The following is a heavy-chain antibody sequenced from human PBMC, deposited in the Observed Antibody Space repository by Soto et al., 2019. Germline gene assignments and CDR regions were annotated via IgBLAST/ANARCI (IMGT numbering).Heavy chain of an antibody. CDR2: FIYGESP. D-gene: IGHD3-22*01. J-gene: IGHJ3*02. V-gene: IGHV4-59*01. Sequence: SETLSLTFTVSGASIRSYGWSGSWRPPGKGLEWIGYFIYGESPNYKPPLNSAGTISVSTSRNQFSPKLTSVTAADTAVYFCARGYYETSNDAFDIWGQGTLVTVSS. CDR1: GASIRSYG. CDR3: ARGYYETSNDAFDI.